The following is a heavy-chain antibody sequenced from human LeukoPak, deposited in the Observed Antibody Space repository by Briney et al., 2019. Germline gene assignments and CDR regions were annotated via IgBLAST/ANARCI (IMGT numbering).Heavy chain of an antibody. D-gene: IGHD3-9*01. CDR2: IYYSGST. CDR3: ARGGEVDILTGFQY. Sequence: SETLSLTCTVSGGSISSYYWSWIRQPPGKGLEWIGYIYYSGSTNYNPSLKSRVTISVDTSKNQFSLKLSSVTAADTAVYYCARGGEVDILTGFQYWGQGTLVTVSS. V-gene: IGHV4-59*01. J-gene: IGHJ1*01. CDR1: GGSISSYY.